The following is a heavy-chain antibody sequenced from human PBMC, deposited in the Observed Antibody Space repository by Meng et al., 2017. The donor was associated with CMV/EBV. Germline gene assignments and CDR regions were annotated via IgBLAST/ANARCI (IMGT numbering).Heavy chain of an antibody. CDR1: GFTFSSYA. V-gene: IGHV3-23*01. CDR3: ARYGYGDYYYYGMDV. J-gene: IGHJ6*02. CDR2: ISGSGGST. D-gene: IGHD4-17*01. Sequence: GESLKISCAASGFTFSSYAMSWVRQAPGKGLEWVSAISGSGGSTYYADSVKGRFTISRDNSKNTLYLQMNSLRAEDTAVYYCARYGYGDYYYYGMDVWGQGTTVTVSS.